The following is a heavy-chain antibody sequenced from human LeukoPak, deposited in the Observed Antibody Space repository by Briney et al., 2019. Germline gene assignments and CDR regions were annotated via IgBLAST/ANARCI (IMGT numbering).Heavy chain of an antibody. V-gene: IGHV3-66*01. CDR1: GFTVSSNY. CDR2: IYSGGST. CDR3: ARVNRYCNSSRCSRTFDN. Sequence: GGSLRLSCAASGFTVSSNYMSWVRQAPGKGLEWVSVIYSGGSTYYPDPVKGRFTISRDHSKNTLYLQMNSLRAEDTAVYYCARVNRYCNSSRCSRTFDNWGQGTLVTVSS. D-gene: IGHD2-2*01. J-gene: IGHJ4*02.